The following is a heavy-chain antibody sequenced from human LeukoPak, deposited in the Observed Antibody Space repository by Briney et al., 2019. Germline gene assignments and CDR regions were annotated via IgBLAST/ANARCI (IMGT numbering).Heavy chain of an antibody. Sequence: GESLQISCKGSGYSFNRYWIGWVRQMPGKGLEWMGIIYPGDSDTRYSPSFQGQVTISADKSIDTAYLQWSSLKASDTAIYYCARQHSGDTFDIWGQGTMVTVSS. CDR2: IYPGDSDT. D-gene: IGHD3-10*01. V-gene: IGHV5-51*01. CDR3: ARQHSGDTFDI. CDR1: GYSFNRYW. J-gene: IGHJ3*02.